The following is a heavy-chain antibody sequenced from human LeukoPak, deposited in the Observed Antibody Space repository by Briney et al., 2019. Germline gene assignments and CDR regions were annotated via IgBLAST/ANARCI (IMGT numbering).Heavy chain of an antibody. D-gene: IGHD3-9*01. J-gene: IGHJ6*03. CDR2: IKQDGREK. CDR1: GFTFSNYW. CDR3: AKNVREADWYYYYMDV. Sequence: GGSLRLSCAASGFTFSNYWMSWVRQAPGKGLEWVANIKQDGREKYYVDSVKGRFTISRDNAKNSLYLQMNSLRAEDTAVYYCAKNVREADWYYYYMDVWGKGTTVTVSS. V-gene: IGHV3-7*01.